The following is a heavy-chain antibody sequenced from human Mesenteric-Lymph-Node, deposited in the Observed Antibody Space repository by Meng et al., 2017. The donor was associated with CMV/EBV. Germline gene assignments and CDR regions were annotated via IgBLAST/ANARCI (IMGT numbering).Heavy chain of an antibody. V-gene: IGHV3-33*08. CDR1: GFTFSSYG. CDR2: IWYDENNK. Sequence: SCAASGFTFSSYGMHWVRQAAGMGLEWVAIIWYDENNKYYADSVKGRFTISRDSSKNTVYLQMNSLRAEDTAVYYCATMLRGVIGDYWGQGTLVTVSS. CDR3: ATMLRGVIGDY. D-gene: IGHD3-10*01. J-gene: IGHJ4*02.